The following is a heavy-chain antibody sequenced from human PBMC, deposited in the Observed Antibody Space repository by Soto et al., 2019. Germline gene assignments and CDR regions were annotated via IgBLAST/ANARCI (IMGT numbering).Heavy chain of an antibody. CDR3: AHRRGGYFDY. D-gene: IGHD3-16*01. CDR2: IYWHDEK. CDR1: GFSLTTSEEA. Sequence: SGPTLVKPKQTLTLTCTFSGFSLTTSEEAVGWIRQPPGKGLEWLALIYWHDEKRFSPSLKSSLTITKDTSKNQVVLTMTNMDPVDTATYYCAHRRGGYFDYWGQGTLVTVSS. V-gene: IGHV2-5*01. J-gene: IGHJ4*02.